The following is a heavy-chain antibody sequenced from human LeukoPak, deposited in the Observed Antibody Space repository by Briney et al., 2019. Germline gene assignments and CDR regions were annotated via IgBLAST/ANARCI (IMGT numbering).Heavy chain of an antibody. J-gene: IGHJ6*02. V-gene: IGHV4-59*01. Sequence: PSETLSLTCTVSGGSISSYFWNWIRQSPGKGLEWVGYVYYRGITNYNPSLKSRVTISVDTSKNQFSLELSSVTAADTAVYYCARDMTRAVPIPGTYYYAYAMDVWGQGTTVTVSS. CDR3: ARDMTRAVPIPGTYYYAYAMDV. D-gene: IGHD6-13*01. CDR1: GGSISSYF. CDR2: VYYRGIT.